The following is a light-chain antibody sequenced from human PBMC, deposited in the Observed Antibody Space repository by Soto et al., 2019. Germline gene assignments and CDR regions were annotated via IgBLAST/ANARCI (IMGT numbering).Light chain of an antibody. CDR1: QSVASN. CDR2: GAS. J-gene: IGKJ2*01. Sequence: EIVMTQSPASLSVSPGDGATLSCRASQSVASNVAWYQQKPGQGPRLLIHGASTRAAGVPARFSGNGSATDFTLTISSLQSEDFAVYYCQQYHNWPPQYTFGQGTKLQIK. V-gene: IGKV3-15*01. CDR3: QQYHNWPPQYT.